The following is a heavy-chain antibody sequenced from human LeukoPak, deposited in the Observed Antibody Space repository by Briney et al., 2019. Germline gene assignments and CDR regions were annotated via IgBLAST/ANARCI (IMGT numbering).Heavy chain of an antibody. CDR2: IYTSGSI. CDR3: ARAVPHKSMTTVTNYDAFDI. D-gene: IGHD4-17*01. J-gene: IGHJ3*02. Sequence: SETLSLTCTVSGGSISSYYWSWIRQPAGKGLEWIGRIYTSGSINYNPSLKSRVTISVDTSKNQFSLKLSSVTAADTAVYYCARAVPHKSMTTVTNYDAFDIWGQGTMVTVSS. V-gene: IGHV4-4*07. CDR1: GGSISSYY.